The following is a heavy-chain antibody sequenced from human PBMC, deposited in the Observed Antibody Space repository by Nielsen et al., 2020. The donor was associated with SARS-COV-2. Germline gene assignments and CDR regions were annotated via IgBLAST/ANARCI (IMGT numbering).Heavy chain of an antibody. V-gene: IGHV3-30-3*02. CDR1: GFTFSNFA. CDR2: ISYDGNE. CDR3: TKPDDSDWYYFET. Sequence: GGSLRLSCAASGFTFSNFAMHWVRQAPGKGLEWMTIISYDGNEHYADSVKGRFTISRDNSKSMLFLQMNRLRDEDTAIYYCTKPDDSDWYYFETWGQGTLVTVSS. D-gene: IGHD6-19*01. J-gene: IGHJ4*02.